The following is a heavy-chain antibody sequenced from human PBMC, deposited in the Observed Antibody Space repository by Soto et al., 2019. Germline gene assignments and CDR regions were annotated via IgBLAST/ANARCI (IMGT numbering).Heavy chain of an antibody. V-gene: IGHV3-30-3*01. Sequence: PGGSLRLSCAASGFTFSSYAMHWVRQAPGKGLEWVAVISYDGSNKYYADPVKGRFTISRDNSKNTLYLQMNSLRAEDTAVYYCARERIQLQWLFCFDPWGQGTLVTVSS. J-gene: IGHJ5*02. D-gene: IGHD5-18*01. CDR3: ARERIQLQWLFCFDP. CDR1: GFTFSSYA. CDR2: ISYDGSNK.